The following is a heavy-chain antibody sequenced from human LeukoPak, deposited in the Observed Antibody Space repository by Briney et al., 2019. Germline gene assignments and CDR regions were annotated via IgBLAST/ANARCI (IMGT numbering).Heavy chain of an antibody. CDR3: ARDHGSGSYDY. D-gene: IGHD1-26*01. V-gene: IGHV1-69*13. CDR1: GYTFTSYY. J-gene: IGHJ4*02. CDR2: IIPIFGTA. Sequence: SVKVSCKASGYTFTSYYMHWVRQAPGQGLEWMGGIIPIFGTANYAQKFQGRVTITADESTSTAYMELSSLRSEDTAVYYCARDHGSGSYDYWGQGTLVTVSS.